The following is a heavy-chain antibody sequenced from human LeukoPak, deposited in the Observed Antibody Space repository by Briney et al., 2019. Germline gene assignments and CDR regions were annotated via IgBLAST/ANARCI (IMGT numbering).Heavy chain of an antibody. Sequence: SETLSLTCTVSGGSISSNYWSWIRQPPGKGLEWIGYIYYSGSSNYNPSLKSRVTISVDTSKNQFSLKVSSVTAADTAVYYCARNARYNWFDPWGQGTLVTVSS. J-gene: IGHJ5*02. CDR2: IYYSGSS. V-gene: IGHV4-59*01. CDR1: GGSISSNY. CDR3: ARNARYNWFDP.